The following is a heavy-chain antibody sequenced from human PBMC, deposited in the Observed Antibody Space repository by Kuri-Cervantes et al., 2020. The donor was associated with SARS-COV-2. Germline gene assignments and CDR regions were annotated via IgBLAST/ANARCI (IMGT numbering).Heavy chain of an antibody. CDR3: ARDRSSSGYSDY. CDR2: IYYSGST. V-gene: IGHV4-61*01. D-gene: IGHD3-22*01. Sequence: ESLKISCGVSGASISGSPHYWDWLRQPPGKGLEWIGYIYYSGSTNYNPSLKSRVTISVDTSKNQFSLKLSSVTAADTAVYYCARDRSSSGYSDYWGQGTLVTVSS. J-gene: IGHJ4*02. CDR1: GASISGSPHY.